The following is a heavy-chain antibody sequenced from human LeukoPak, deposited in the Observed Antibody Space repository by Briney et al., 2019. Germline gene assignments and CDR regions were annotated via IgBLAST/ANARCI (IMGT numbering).Heavy chain of an antibody. CDR1: GYTLTELS. CDR3: VAVVPAAISPKKQGGFDY. V-gene: IGHV1-24*01. J-gene: IGHJ4*02. D-gene: IGHD2-2*02. Sequence: ASVKVSCKVSGYTLTELSMHWVRQAPGKGLEWMGGFDPEDGETIYAQKFQGRVTMTEGTSTDTAYMELSSLRSEDTAVYYCVAVVPAAISPKKQGGFDYWGQGTLVTVSS. CDR2: FDPEDGET.